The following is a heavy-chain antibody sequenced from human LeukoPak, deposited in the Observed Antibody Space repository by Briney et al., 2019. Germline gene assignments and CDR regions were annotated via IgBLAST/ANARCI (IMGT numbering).Heavy chain of an antibody. CDR2: ISYDGGNK. V-gene: IGHV3-30-3*01. CDR3: ARAPRGGPPGY. J-gene: IGHJ4*02. CDR1: GFTFSSYA. D-gene: IGHD4-23*01. Sequence: GGSLRLSCAASGFTFSSYAMHWVRQAPGKGLEWVAVISYDGGNKYYADSVKGRFTTSRDNSKNTLYLQMNSLRAEDTAVYYCARAPRGGPPGYWGQGTLVTVSS.